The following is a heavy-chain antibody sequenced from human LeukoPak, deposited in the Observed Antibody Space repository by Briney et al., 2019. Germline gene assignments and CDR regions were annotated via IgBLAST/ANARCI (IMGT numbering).Heavy chain of an antibody. CDR3: ARDGYYYDESGYYYY. CDR2: INPSGGST. D-gene: IGHD3-22*01. Sequence: GASVKVSCKASGYTFTSYYMHWVRQAPGQGLEWMGIINPSGGSTSYAQKFQGRVTMTRDMSTSTVYMELSRLRSDDTAVYYCARDGYYYDESGYYYYWGQGTLVTVSS. CDR1: GYTFTSYY. J-gene: IGHJ4*02. V-gene: IGHV1-46*01.